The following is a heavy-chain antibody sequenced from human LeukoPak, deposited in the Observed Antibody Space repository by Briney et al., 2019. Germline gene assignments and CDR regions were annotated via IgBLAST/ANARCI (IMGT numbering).Heavy chain of an antibody. Sequence: GGSLRLSCAASGFTFSSYWMSWVRQAPGKWLEWVANIKQDGSEKYYVDSVKGRFTISRDNAKNSLYLQMNSLRAEDTAVYYCVRDRGAYYYDSSGYYWGQGTLVTVSS. D-gene: IGHD3-22*01. V-gene: IGHV3-7*01. J-gene: IGHJ4*02. CDR1: GFTFSSYW. CDR2: IKQDGSEK. CDR3: VRDRGAYYYDSSGYY.